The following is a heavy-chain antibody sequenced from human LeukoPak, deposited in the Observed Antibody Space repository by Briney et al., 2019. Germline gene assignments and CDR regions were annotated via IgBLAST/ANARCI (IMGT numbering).Heavy chain of an antibody. CDR2: IYYTGST. D-gene: IGHD1-26*01. CDR3: ARPSIPSATASALDI. V-gene: IGHV4-59*08. Sequence: SETLSLTCSVSGGSISTYNWTWIRQPPGKGLEWIGYIYYTGSTNYNPSLKSRATMSVDTSKSQLSLKMTSVTAADTAVYYCARPSIPSATASALDIWGQGTMVTVSS. J-gene: IGHJ3*02. CDR1: GGSISTYN.